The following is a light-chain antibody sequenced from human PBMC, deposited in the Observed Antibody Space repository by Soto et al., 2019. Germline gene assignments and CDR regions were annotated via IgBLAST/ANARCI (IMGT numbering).Light chain of an antibody. J-gene: IGKJ5*01. V-gene: IGKV1D-12*01. Sequence: DIQMTQSSSSVSASVGDRVTFTCRASQDISGWLAWYQQKPGRAPKLLIYAASTLENGVPSRFSGSGSGTDFTLTISSLQPEDSATYFCQQADSFPSITFGQGTRLEIK. CDR2: AAS. CDR3: QQADSFPSIT. CDR1: QDISGW.